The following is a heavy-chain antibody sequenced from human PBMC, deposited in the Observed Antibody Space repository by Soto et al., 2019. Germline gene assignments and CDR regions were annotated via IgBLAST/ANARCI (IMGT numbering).Heavy chain of an antibody. Sequence: SETLSLTCAFSVVSFTSNNWWTWVRQPPGQGLEWIGEIYRTGSTNYNPSLKSRVTISLDKSENQLSLKVTSLTAADTAVYYCPSRDRGTSVEYWAHVTLVNLS. CDR2: IYRTGST. CDR1: VVSFTSNNW. V-gene: IGHV4-4*02. D-gene: IGHD1-7*01. J-gene: IGHJ4*01. CDR3: PSRDRGTSVEY.